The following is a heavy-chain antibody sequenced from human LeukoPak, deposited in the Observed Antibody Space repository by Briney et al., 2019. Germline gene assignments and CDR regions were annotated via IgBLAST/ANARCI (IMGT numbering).Heavy chain of an antibody. D-gene: IGHD6-19*01. CDR2: ITSPVGRM. CDR1: GFTFSTYS. Sequence: GGSLRLSCAASGFTFSTYSMNWVRQAPGKGLEWVSSITSPVGRMYDADSLKGRITISRDNARSTLYLQMNSLRAEDTAVYYCATDGRSSGWYGFDYWGQGILVTVSS. V-gene: IGHV3-21*01. CDR3: ATDGRSSGWYGFDY. J-gene: IGHJ4*02.